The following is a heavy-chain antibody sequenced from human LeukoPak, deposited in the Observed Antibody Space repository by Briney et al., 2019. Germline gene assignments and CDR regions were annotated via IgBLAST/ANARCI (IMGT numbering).Heavy chain of an antibody. CDR3: ATSRLAAAGTFDY. CDR2: IIPIFGTA. D-gene: IGHD6-13*01. J-gene: IGHJ4*02. V-gene: IGHV1-69*05. CDR1: GGTFSSYA. Sequence: GASVKVSCKASGGTFSSYAISWVRQAPGQGLEWMGGIIPIFGTANYAQKLQGRVTMTTDTSTSTAYMELRSLRSDDTAVYYCATSRLAAAGTFDYWGQGTLVTVSS.